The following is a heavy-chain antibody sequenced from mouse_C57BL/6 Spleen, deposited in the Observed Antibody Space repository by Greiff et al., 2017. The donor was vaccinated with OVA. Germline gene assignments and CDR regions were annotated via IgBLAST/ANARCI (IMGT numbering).Heavy chain of an antibody. Sequence: VKLMESGAELVKPGASVKISCKASGYAFSSYWMNWVKQRPGKGLEWIGQIYPGDGDTNYNGKFKGKATLTADKSSSTAYMQLSSLTSEDSAVYFCARQGGSSYNYAMDYWGQGTSVTVSS. V-gene: IGHV1-80*01. CDR2: IYPGDGDT. J-gene: IGHJ4*01. CDR3: ARQGGSSYNYAMDY. CDR1: GYAFSSYW. D-gene: IGHD1-1*01.